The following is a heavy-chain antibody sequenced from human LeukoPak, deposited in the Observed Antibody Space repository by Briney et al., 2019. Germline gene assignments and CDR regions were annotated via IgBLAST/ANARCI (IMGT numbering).Heavy chain of an antibody. CDR2: IWYDGSNK. Sequence: GGSLRLSCAASGFTFSSYGMHWVRQAPGKGLEWVAVIWYDGSNKYYADSVKGRFTISRDNPKNTLYLQMNSLRAEDTAVYYCAKDRQWHAEDWFAPWGQGTLVTVSS. V-gene: IGHV3-33*06. J-gene: IGHJ5*02. CDR3: AKDRQWHAEDWFAP. CDR1: GFTFSSYG. D-gene: IGHD6-19*01.